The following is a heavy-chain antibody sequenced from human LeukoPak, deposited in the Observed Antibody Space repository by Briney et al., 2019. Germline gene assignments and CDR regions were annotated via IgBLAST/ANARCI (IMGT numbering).Heavy chain of an antibody. D-gene: IGHD4-17*01. V-gene: IGHV1-3*01. CDR3: ARDRVYGDYIWFDP. Sequence: GASVKVSCKASGYTFTSYAMHWVRQAPGQRLEWMGWINAGNGNTKYSQKFQGRVTITRDTSASTAYIELSSLRSEDTAVYYCARDRVYGDYIWFDPWGQGTLVTVSS. J-gene: IGHJ5*02. CDR2: INAGNGNT. CDR1: GYTFTSYA.